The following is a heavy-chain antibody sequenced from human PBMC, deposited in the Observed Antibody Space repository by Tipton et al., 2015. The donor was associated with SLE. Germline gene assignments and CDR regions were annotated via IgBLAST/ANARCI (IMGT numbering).Heavy chain of an antibody. CDR1: EFTFSTYS. J-gene: IGHJ4*02. CDR3: AKVTGVFDY. CDR2: ISSSSTTI. D-gene: IGHD1-14*01. Sequence: SLRLSCAASEFTFSTYSMNWVRQAPGKGLEWVSFISSSSTTIYYADSVKGRFTISRDNSKNTLYLQMNSLRAEDTAVYYCAKVTGVFDYWGQGTLVTVSS. V-gene: IGHV3-48*01.